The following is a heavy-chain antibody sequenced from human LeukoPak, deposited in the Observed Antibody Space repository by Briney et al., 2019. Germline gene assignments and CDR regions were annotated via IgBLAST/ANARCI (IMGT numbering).Heavy chain of an antibody. D-gene: IGHD1-26*01. V-gene: IGHV1-3*01. J-gene: IGHJ3*02. CDR3: ARSPASYYAFDI. Sequence: KFQGRVTITRDTSASTAYMELSSLRSEDTAVYYCARSPASYYAFDIWGQGTMVTVSS.